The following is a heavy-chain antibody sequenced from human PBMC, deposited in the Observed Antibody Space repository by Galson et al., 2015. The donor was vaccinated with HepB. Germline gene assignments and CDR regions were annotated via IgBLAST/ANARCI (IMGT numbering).Heavy chain of an antibody. Sequence: QSGAEVKKPGESLKISCKDSGYSFSSNAIGWVRQMPGRGLEWMGIITPGDSETRYSPSFQGQVTISADKSINTAYLQWSSLEASDTAMYYCARLLEGPYSTSSQTDYFDDWGQGTLVTVSS. V-gene: IGHV5-51*03. J-gene: IGHJ4*02. CDR3: ARLLEGPYSTSSQTDYFDD. CDR1: GYSFSSNA. CDR2: ITPGDSET. D-gene: IGHD6-6*01.